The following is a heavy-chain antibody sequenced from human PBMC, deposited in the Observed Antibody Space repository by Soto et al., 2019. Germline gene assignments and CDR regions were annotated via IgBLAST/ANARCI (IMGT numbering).Heavy chain of an antibody. CDR1: GFTFSSYA. J-gene: IGHJ5*02. CDR2: ISGSGGST. D-gene: IGHD3-22*01. CDR3: GKGISMLVVVIKT. V-gene: IGHV3-23*01. Sequence: EVRLLESGGGLVQPGGSLRLSCAASGFTFSSYAMTWVRQAPGKGLEWVSVISGSGGSTYYADSVKGRFTISRDNSKNMFFPEMDSPGAEDPAAYYRGKGISMLVVVIKTWGQGTLVSVSS.